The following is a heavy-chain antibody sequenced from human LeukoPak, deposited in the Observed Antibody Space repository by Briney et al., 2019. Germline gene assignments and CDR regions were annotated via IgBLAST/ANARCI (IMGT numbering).Heavy chain of an antibody. CDR1: GGSISSSSYY. CDR3: ARLRAGDIFDY. D-gene: IGHD7-27*01. J-gene: IGHJ4*02. CDR2: IYYSGST. V-gene: IGHV4-39*01. Sequence: SETLSLTCTVSGGSISSSSYYWGWIRQPPRKGLEWIGSIYYSGSTYYNPSLKSRVTISVDTSKNQFSLKLSSVTAADTAVYYCARLRAGDIFDYWGQGTLVTVSS.